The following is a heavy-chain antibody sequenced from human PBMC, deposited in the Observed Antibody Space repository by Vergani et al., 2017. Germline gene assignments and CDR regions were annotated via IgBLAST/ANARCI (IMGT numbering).Heavy chain of an antibody. CDR2: IYYSGST. CDR1: GGSISSSSYY. Sequence: QLQLQESGPGLVKPSETLSLTCTVSGGSISSSSYYWGWIRQPPGKGLEWIGSIYYSGSTYYNPSLKSRVTIAVDTSNNQFSLKLSSVTAADTAVYYWARHAGYCSGGSCYSFDYWGQGTLVTVSS. CDR3: ARHAGYCSGGSCYSFDY. V-gene: IGHV4-39*01. D-gene: IGHD2-15*01. J-gene: IGHJ4*02.